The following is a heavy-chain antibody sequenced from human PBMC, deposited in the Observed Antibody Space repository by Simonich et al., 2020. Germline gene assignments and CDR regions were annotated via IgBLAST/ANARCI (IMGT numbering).Heavy chain of an antibody. CDR1: GGSISRSSYY. Sequence: QLQLQESGPGLVKPSETLSLPCTVSGGSISRSSYYWGWIRQPPGKGLEWIGGINYSGSTYYNPSHKSRITISVDTSKNQFSLKLSSVTAADTAVYYCARHAGFAFDIWGQGTMVTVSS. CDR3: ARHAGFAFDI. J-gene: IGHJ3*02. CDR2: INYSGST. V-gene: IGHV4-39*01. D-gene: IGHD6-13*01.